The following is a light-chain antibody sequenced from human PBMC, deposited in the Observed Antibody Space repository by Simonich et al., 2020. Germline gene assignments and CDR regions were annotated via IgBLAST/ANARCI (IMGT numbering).Light chain of an antibody. CDR2: AAS. CDR1: QGISSY. J-gene: IGKJ4*01. CDR3: QQYYSYPPLT. Sequence: AIRMTQSPSSLSASTGYRVTITCRASQGISSYLDGYQQKPGISPKLLIYAASTLQSGVPSRFSGSGSGTDFTRTISCLQSEDFATYYCQQYYSYPPLTFGGGTKVEIK. V-gene: IGKV1-8*01.